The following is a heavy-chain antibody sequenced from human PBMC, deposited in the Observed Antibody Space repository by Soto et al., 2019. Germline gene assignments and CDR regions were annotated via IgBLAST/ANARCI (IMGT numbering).Heavy chain of an antibody. D-gene: IGHD3-3*01. V-gene: IGHV4-59*01. CDR1: GGSISSYY. CDR3: ARVLSRITIFGVVPRDFDY. CDR2: IYYSGST. J-gene: IGHJ4*02. Sequence: QVQLQESGPGLVKPSETLSLTCTVSGGSISSYYWSWIRQPPGKGLEWIGYIYYSGSTNYNPSLKSRVTISVDTSKNQFSLELSSVTAADTAVYYCARVLSRITIFGVVPRDFDYWGQGTLVTVSS.